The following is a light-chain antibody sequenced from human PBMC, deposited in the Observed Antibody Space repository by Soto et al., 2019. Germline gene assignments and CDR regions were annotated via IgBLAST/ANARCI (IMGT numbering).Light chain of an antibody. Sequence: EIVMTQSPATLSVSPGEGVTLSCRASQGIGDTLAWYQHKPGQTPRLLIYDTSTRATGVPARFSGSGSGTDFILTITSLQSEDSGVFYCQQYYHWPRTFGQGTKVDIK. CDR3: QQYYHWPRT. J-gene: IGKJ1*01. CDR1: QGIGDT. V-gene: IGKV3-15*01. CDR2: DTS.